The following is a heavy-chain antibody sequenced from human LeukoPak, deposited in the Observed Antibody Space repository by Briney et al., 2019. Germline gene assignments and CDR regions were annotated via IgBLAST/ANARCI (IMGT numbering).Heavy chain of an antibody. CDR3: AYLDSSGYYYGRLRY. CDR1: GFTFSDHA. D-gene: IGHD3-22*01. CDR2: ISAGGDRT. V-gene: IGHV3-23*01. J-gene: IGHJ4*02. Sequence: QTGGSLRLSCAASGFTFSDHAMSWVRQTPAKGLESVSSISAGGDRTHYADSVKGRFTVSRDNSKNTLYLHMNSLRAEDTAVYFCAYLDSSGYYYGRLRYWGQGTRVTVSS.